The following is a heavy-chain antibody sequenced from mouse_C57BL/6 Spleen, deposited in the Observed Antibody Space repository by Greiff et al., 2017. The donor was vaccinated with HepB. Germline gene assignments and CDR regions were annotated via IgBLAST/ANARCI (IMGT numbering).Heavy chain of an antibody. D-gene: IGHD1-1*01. CDR1: GYTFTDYE. V-gene: IGHV1-15*01. CDR2: IDPETGGT. J-gene: IGHJ2*01. CDR3: TRSLITTVVAPSDY. Sequence: KQSGAELVRPGASVTLSCKASGYTFTDYEMHWVKQTPVHGLEWIGAIDPETGGTAYNQKFKGKAILTADKSSSTAYMELRSLTSEDSAVYYCTRSLITTVVAPSDYWGQGTTLTVSS.